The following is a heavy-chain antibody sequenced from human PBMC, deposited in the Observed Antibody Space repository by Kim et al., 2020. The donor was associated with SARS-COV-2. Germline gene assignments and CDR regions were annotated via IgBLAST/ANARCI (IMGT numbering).Heavy chain of an antibody. Sequence: SETLSLTCSVSGGSITSGNYYWTWIRQRPGQGLEWLGYIYRVGTAYYNPSLESRISISMDKSKNHFSLKMSSVTAADTAVYFCARDLATSNDALDIWGQGTMVTVSS. J-gene: IGHJ3*02. CDR2: IYRVGTA. CDR1: GGSITSGNYY. V-gene: IGHV4-31*03. D-gene: IGHD1-26*01. CDR3: ARDLATSNDALDI.